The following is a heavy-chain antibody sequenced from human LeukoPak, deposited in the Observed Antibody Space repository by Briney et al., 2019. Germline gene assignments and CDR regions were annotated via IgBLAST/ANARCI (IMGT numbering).Heavy chain of an antibody. D-gene: IGHD3-10*01. CDR3: ARGGHRYGSASSPFDY. CDR1: GGSISSYY. CDR2: IYYSGST. Sequence: ASETLSLTCTVSGGSISSYYWGWVRQAPGKGLEWIGSIYYSGSTYYNQSLKSGVTISVDTSKNEFSLKLSSVTAADTAVYYCARGGHRYGSASSPFDYWGQGTLVTVSS. J-gene: IGHJ4*02. V-gene: IGHV4-39*01.